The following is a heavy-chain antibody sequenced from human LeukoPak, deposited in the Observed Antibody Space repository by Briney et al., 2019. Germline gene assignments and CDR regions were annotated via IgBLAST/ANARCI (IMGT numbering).Heavy chain of an antibody. J-gene: IGHJ4*02. V-gene: IGHV3-7*01. CDR2: IKQDGSLQ. CDR1: GFTFGSYW. CDR3: ARVFTLYGSGSYDY. Sequence: PGGPLRLSCAASGFTFGSYWMSWVRQAPGKGLEWVANIKQDGSLQYYVDSAKGRFTISRDNAKNSLYLEMNSLRAEDTAVYYCARVFTLYGSGSYDYWGQGTLVTVSS. D-gene: IGHD3-10*01.